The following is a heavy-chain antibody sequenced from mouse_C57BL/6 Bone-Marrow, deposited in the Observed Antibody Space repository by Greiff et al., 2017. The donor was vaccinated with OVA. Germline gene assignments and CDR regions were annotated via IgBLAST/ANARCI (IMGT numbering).Heavy chain of an antibody. V-gene: IGHV7-1*01. CDR2: SRNKANDYTT. J-gene: IGHJ4*01. CDR1: GFTFSDFY. Sequence: EVKVVESGGGLVQSGRSLRLSCATSGFTFSDFYMEWVRQAPGKGLEWIAASRNKANDYTTEYSASVKGRFIVSRDTSQSILYLQMNALRAEDTAIYYCARDADPSYYAMDYWGQGTSVTVSS. CDR3: ARDADPSYYAMDY.